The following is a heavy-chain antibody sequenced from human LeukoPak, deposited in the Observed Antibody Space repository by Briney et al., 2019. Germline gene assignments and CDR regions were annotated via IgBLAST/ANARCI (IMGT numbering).Heavy chain of an antibody. D-gene: IGHD3-10*01. Sequence: PSQTLSLTCTDSGGSISSYYWSWIRQPPGKGLEWIGYIYYSGSTNYNPSHKSRVTISVDTSKNQFSLKLSSVTAADTAVYYCASITMVRGAPTFDYWGQGTLVTVSS. CDR1: GGSISSYY. CDR2: IYYSGST. V-gene: IGHV4-59*01. J-gene: IGHJ4*02. CDR3: ASITMVRGAPTFDY.